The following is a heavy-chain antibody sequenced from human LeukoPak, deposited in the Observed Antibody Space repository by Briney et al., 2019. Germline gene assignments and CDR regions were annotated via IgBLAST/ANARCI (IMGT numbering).Heavy chain of an antibody. CDR3: ASIGYSTSPGYI. Sequence: SETLFLTCTVSGYSISNGYYCGWIRQPPGKGLGWIGTLYHSRRTYYTPSLKSRVTISVDTSKNQFSLKLSSVTDTDTAAYSCASIGYSTSPGYIWGQGTMVTVSS. V-gene: IGHV4-38-2*02. J-gene: IGHJ3*02. CDR2: LYHSRRT. D-gene: IGHD4-11*01. CDR1: GYSISNGYY.